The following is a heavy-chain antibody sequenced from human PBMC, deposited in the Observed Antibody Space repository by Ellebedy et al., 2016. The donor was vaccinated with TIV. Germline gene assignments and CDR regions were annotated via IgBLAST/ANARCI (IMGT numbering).Heavy chain of an antibody. V-gene: IGHV1-2*04. Sequence: ASVKVSCKASGYAFIVHYIHWVRQAPGQGLEWVGWINPNSGGTNYAQRFQGWVTMTRDTSISTTYMELSGLTSDDTAVYYCAREAYGSGSSDGGDAFDIWGQGTMVTVSS. CDR2: INPNSGGT. D-gene: IGHD3-10*01. J-gene: IGHJ3*02. CDR1: GYAFIVHY. CDR3: AREAYGSGSSDGGDAFDI.